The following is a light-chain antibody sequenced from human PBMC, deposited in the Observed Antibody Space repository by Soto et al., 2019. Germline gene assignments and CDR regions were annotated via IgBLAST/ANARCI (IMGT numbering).Light chain of an antibody. CDR3: TSYTSSSPHYV. J-gene: IGLJ1*01. V-gene: IGLV2-14*01. Sequence: QSALTQPASVSGSPGQSITISCTGTSSDVGGYNYVSWYQQHPGTAPKLMIYDVSYRPSGVSNRFSGSKSGNTASLTISGLQAEDEADYYCTSYTSSSPHYVFGTGTKLTVL. CDR2: DVS. CDR1: SSDVGGYNY.